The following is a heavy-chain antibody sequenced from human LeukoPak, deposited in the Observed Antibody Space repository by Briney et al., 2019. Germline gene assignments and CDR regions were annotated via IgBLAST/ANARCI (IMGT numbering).Heavy chain of an antibody. D-gene: IGHD4-17*01. V-gene: IGHV3-21*01. CDR1: GFTFSSYS. CDR3: ARGHTAVTRHFDF. CDR2: ISSRSSYI. J-gene: IGHJ4*02. Sequence: GGSLRLSCAASGFTFSSYSMSWVRQAPGKGLEWVSSISSRSSYIYDADSLKGRFTISRDDAKNLLYLDMNSLRAEDTAVYYCARGHTAVTRHFDFWGQGTLVTVSS.